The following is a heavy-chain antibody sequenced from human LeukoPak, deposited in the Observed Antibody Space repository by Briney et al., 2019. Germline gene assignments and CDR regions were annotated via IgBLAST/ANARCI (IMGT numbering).Heavy chain of an antibody. CDR3: ARGGLWFGDLFTDAFDI. D-gene: IGHD3-10*01. CDR1: GGSISSGGYY. Sequence: PSETLSLTCTVSGGSISSGGYYWSWIRQHPGKGLEWIGYIYYSGSTSHNPSLRGRLTISVDTSKNQFSLKLSSVTAADTAVYYCARGGLWFGDLFTDAFDIWGQGTMVTVSS. V-gene: IGHV4-31*03. J-gene: IGHJ3*02. CDR2: IYYSGST.